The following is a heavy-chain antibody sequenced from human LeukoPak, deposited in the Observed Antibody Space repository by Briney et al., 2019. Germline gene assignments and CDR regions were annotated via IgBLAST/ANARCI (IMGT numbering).Heavy chain of an antibody. CDR1: GFTFRSYW. J-gene: IGHJ4*02. D-gene: IGHD3-10*01. CDR2: ISSSSSYI. V-gene: IGHV3-21*01. CDR3: ARVLLWFGELSSAPFDY. Sequence: GGSLRLSCAASGFTFRSYWMSWVRQAPGKGLEWVSSISSSSSYIYYADSVKGRSTISRDNAKNSLYLQMNSLRAEDTAVYYCARVLLWFGELSSAPFDYWGQGTLVTVSS.